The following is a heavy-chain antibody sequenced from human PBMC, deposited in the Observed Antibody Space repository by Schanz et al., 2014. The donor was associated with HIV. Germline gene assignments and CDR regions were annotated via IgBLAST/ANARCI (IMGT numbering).Heavy chain of an antibody. J-gene: IGHJ4*02. CDR1: GFTFDDYA. CDR2: MSWNRRRI. V-gene: IGHV3-9*01. Sequence: EVQLGESGGGLVQPGRSLRLSCAASGFTFDDYAMHWVRQVPGKGLEWVSGMSWNRRRIGYGDAVKGRFTISRDNAKNSLYLQMNSLRAEDTAVYYCYGDESGYWGQGTLVTVSS. D-gene: IGHD4-17*01. CDR3: YGDESGY.